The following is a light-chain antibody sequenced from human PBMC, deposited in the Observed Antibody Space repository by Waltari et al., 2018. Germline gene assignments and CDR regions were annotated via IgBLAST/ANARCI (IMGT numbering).Light chain of an antibody. CDR3: QQYNNWSGT. J-gene: IGKJ1*01. V-gene: IGKV3-15*01. Sequence: EIVMTQSPATLSVSPGERATPSCRASQSVSSNFAWYQQKPGQAPRLLIYGASTRATGIPARFSGSGSGTEFTLTISSLQSEDFAVYYCQQYNNWSGTFGQGTKVEIK. CDR2: GAS. CDR1: QSVSSN.